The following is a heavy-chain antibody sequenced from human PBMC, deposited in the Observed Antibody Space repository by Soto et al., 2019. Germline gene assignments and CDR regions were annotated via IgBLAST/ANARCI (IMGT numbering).Heavy chain of an antibody. CDR3: VRVGDSSGYYKGALDY. Sequence: GGSLRLSCAASEFTFSNYAMSWVRQAPGKGLEWVSSISDNGGTTYYADSVKGRFTISRDNANKSLYLQMNSLRAEDTAVYYCVRVGDSSGYYKGALDYWSQGIRVTGSS. J-gene: IGHJ4*02. V-gene: IGHV3-23*01. CDR2: ISDNGGTT. CDR1: EFTFSNYA. D-gene: IGHD3-22*01.